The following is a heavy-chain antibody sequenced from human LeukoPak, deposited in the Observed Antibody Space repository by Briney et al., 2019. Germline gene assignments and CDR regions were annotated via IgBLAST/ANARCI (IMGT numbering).Heavy chain of an antibody. CDR3: ARTYADFWSGYYYWFDP. Sequence: SETLSLTCAVSGYSISSGYYWGWIRQPPGKGLEWIGSIYHSGSTNYNPSLKSRVTISVDTSKNQFSLKLSSVTAADTAVYYCARTYADFWSGYYYWFDPWGQGTLVTVSS. CDR1: GYSISSGYY. D-gene: IGHD3-3*01. CDR2: IYHSGST. V-gene: IGHV4-38-2*01. J-gene: IGHJ5*02.